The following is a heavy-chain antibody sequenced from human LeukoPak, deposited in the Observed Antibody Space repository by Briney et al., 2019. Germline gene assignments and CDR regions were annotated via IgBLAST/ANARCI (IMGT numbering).Heavy chain of an antibody. CDR1: GFTFSSYG. CDR2: IRYDGSNK. D-gene: IGHD5-18*01. J-gene: IGHJ6*03. Sequence: GGSLRLSCAASGFTFSSYGMHWVRQAPGKGLEWVAFIRYDGSNKYYADSVKGRFTISRDNSKNTLYLQMNSLRAEDTAVYYCATDSDTAMVYYYYMDVWGKGTTVTVSS. V-gene: IGHV3-30*02. CDR3: ATDSDTAMVYYYYMDV.